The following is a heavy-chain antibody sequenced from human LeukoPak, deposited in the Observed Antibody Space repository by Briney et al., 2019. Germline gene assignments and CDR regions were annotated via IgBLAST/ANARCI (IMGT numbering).Heavy chain of an antibody. V-gene: IGHV1-69*05. CDR3: ARDRVAATDAFDI. J-gene: IGHJ3*02. CDR1: GGTFISYA. D-gene: IGHD2-15*01. CDR2: IIPIFGTA. Sequence: SXKVSCKASGGTFISYAISWVRQAPGQGLEWMGRIIPIFGTANYAQKFQGRVTITTDGSTSTAYMELSSLRSEDTAVYYCARDRVAATDAFDIWGQGTMVTVSS.